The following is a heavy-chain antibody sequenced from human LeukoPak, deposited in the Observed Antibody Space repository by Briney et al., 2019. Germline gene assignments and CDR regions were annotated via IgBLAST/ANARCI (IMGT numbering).Heavy chain of an antibody. CDR3: ARGKSLGSYNWFDP. V-gene: IGHV4-34*01. CDR1: GGSFSGYY. Sequence: SETLSLTCAVYGGSFSGYYWSWIRQPPGKGLEWIGEINHSGSTNYNPSLKSRVTISLDTSKNQFSLKLSSVTAADTAVYYCARGKSLGSYNWFDPWGQGTLVTVSS. J-gene: IGHJ5*02. D-gene: IGHD6-19*01. CDR2: INHSGST.